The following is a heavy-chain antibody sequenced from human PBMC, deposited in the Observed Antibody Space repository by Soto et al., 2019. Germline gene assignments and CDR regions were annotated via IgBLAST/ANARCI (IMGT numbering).Heavy chain of an antibody. Sequence: GASVKVSCKVSGYTLTELSMQWVRQAPGKGLEWMGGFDPEDGETIYAQKFQGRVTMTEDTSTDTAYMELSSLRSEDTAVYYCATVSASHHLWSGYLQLFDYWGQGTLVTVSS. CDR1: GYTLTELS. D-gene: IGHD3-3*02. J-gene: IGHJ4*02. CDR2: FDPEDGET. V-gene: IGHV1-24*01. CDR3: ATVSASHHLWSGYLQLFDY.